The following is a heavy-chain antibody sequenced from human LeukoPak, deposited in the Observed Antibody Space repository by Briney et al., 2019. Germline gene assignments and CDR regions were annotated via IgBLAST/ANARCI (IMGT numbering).Heavy chain of an antibody. D-gene: IGHD2-21*02. CDR1: GGTFSNYA. CDR2: IIPIFGTA. CDR3: ARDWGDSTAHWYFDL. Sequence: VASVKVSCKASGGTFSNYAISWVRQAPGQGLEWTGRIIPIFGTANYAQKFQGRVTITTDESTSTAYMELSSLRSEDTAVYYCARDWGDSTAHWYFDLWGRGTLVTVSS. V-gene: IGHV1-69*05. J-gene: IGHJ2*01.